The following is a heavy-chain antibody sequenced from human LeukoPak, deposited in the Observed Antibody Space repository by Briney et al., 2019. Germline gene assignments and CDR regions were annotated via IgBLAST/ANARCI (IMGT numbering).Heavy chain of an antibody. CDR1: GGSISSSGYY. V-gene: IGHV4-39*01. Sequence: ASETLSLTCTVSGGSISSSGYYWGWIRQPPGKGLEWIGSIYYSGSTYYNPSLKSRVTISVDTSKNQFSLKLSSVTAADTAVYYCTRLNDYAWYFYLWGRGTLVTVSS. CDR3: TRLNDYAWYFYL. CDR2: IYYSGST. D-gene: IGHD4-17*01. J-gene: IGHJ2*01.